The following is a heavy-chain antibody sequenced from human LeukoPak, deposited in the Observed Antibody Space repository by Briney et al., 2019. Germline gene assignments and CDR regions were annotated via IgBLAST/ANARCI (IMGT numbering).Heavy chain of an antibody. V-gene: IGHV1-69*13. CDR1: GGTFSSYA. D-gene: IGHD3-10*01. J-gene: IGHJ4*02. Sequence: SVKVSCKASGGTFSSYAISWVRQAPGQGLEWMGGIIPIFGTANYAQKFQGRVTITADESTSTAYMELSSLRSEDTAVYYCALVRGGFTYYFDYRGQGTLVTVSS. CDR3: ALVRGGFTYYFDY. CDR2: IIPIFGTA.